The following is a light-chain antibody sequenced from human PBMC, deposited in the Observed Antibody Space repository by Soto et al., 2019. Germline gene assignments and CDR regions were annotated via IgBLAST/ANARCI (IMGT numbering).Light chain of an antibody. CDR1: QSLVHSDGIAY. Sequence: DVGMALSPLSLPVTLGQRASISCRSNQSLVHSDGIAYFSWFQQRPGRSPRRXIYKVSNRDSGVPARFSGSGSGTDFALKISRVAAEDVGVYYCMQGTHWPITFGQGTRLEIK. J-gene: IGKJ5*01. CDR3: MQGTHWPIT. V-gene: IGKV2-30*02. CDR2: KVS.